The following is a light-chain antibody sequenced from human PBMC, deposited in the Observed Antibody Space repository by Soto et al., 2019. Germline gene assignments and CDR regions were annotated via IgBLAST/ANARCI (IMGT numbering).Light chain of an antibody. CDR1: SSDVGGYNH. CDR3: QSHDNTLITSWV. J-gene: IGLJ3*02. Sequence: QAVVTQPASVSGSPGQSITISCTGSSSDVGGYNHVSWYQQHPGKAPKLLIYNNNIRPSGVPDRFSGSKSGTSASLAITGLQAEDEADYFCQSHDNTLITSWVFGGGTKLTVL. V-gene: IGLV2-14*01. CDR2: NNN.